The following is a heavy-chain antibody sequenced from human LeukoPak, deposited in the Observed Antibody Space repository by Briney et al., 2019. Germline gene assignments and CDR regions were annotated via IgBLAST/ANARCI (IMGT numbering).Heavy chain of an antibody. CDR2: ISAYNGNT. J-gene: IGHJ4*02. CDR3: ARRYYYDSSGYYSHFDY. D-gene: IGHD3-22*01. V-gene: IGHV1-18*01. Sequence: ASVKVSCKASGYIFTSYGISWVRQAPGQGLEWMGWISAYNGNTNYAQKLQGRVTMTTDTSTSTAYMELRSLRSDDTAVYYCARRYYYDSSGYYSHFDYWGQGTLVTVSS. CDR1: GYIFTSYG.